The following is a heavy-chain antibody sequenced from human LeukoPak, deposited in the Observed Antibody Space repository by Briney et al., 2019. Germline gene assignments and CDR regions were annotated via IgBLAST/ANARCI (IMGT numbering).Heavy chain of an antibody. D-gene: IGHD6-13*01. CDR2: ISSSGSTI. Sequence: GGSLRLSCAASGFTFSSYEMNWVRQAPGKGLEWVSYISSSGSTIYYADSVKGRFTISRDNAKNSLYLQMNSLRAEDTAVYYCARAPSSRAYMDVWGKGTTVTVSS. CDR3: ARAPSSRAYMDV. CDR1: GFTFSSYE. J-gene: IGHJ6*03. V-gene: IGHV3-48*03.